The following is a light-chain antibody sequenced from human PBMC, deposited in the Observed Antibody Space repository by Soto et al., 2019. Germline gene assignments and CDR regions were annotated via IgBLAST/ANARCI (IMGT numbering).Light chain of an antibody. Sequence: QSVLTQPASVSGSPGQSITISCTGTSSDVGGYNYVSWYQQHPGKAPKLMIYEVSNRPSGVSNRFSGSKSGNTASLTISGLQSEDGADYSWSSYTSSRTGVFG. V-gene: IGLV2-14*01. CDR2: EVS. J-gene: IGLJ1*01. CDR3: SSYTSSRTGV. CDR1: SSDVGGYNY.